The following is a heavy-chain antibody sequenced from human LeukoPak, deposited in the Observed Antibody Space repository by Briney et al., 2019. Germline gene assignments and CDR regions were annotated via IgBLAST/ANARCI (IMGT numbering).Heavy chain of an antibody. CDR1: GFTFSNYG. CDR3: TVGATFDY. CDR2: IRYDGSNK. Sequence: PGGSLRLSCAASGFTFSNYGMHWVRQAPGKGLEWVAFIRYDGSNKYYADSVKGRFTISRDNSKNTLYLQMNSLRAEDTAVYYCTVGATFDYWGQGTLVTVSS. J-gene: IGHJ4*02. V-gene: IGHV3-30*02. D-gene: IGHD1-26*01.